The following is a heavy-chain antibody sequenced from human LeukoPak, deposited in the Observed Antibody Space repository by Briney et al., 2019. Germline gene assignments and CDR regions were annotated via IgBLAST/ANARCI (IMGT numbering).Heavy chain of an antibody. CDR1: GFNLRTYW. CDR2: INGEGSRI. Sequence: GGSLRLSCAVTGFNLRTYWIHWVRHSPGRGLEWVARINGEGSRISYADSVRCRFTISRDNAKNTAYLQMNSLRAEDTALYYCARDPGYYYYGMDVWGQGTTVVVSS. J-gene: IGHJ6*02. V-gene: IGHV3-74*01. CDR3: ARDPGYYYYGMDV.